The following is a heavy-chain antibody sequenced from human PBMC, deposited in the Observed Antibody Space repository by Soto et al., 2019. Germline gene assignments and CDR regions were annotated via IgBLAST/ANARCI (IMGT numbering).Heavy chain of an antibody. CDR2: IIPIFGTA. CDR3: ATGGLGRITIFGVVHGSSLGY. CDR1: GGTFSSYA. D-gene: IGHD3-3*01. Sequence: SVKVSCKASGGTFSSYAISWVRQAPGQGLEWMGGIIPIFGTANYAQKFQGRVTITADESTSTAYMELSSLRSEDTAVYYCATGGLGRITIFGVVHGSSLGYCGEGTLVTVSS. J-gene: IGHJ4*02. V-gene: IGHV1-69*13.